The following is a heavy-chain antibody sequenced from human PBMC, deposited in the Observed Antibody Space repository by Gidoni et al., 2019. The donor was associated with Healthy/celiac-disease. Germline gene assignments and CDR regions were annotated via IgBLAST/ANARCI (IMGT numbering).Heavy chain of an antibody. J-gene: IGHJ5*02. Sequence: EVQLVQSGAEVKKPGEPRRISGKGSGYSFTSYWLSWVRQMPGKGLEWMGRIYPSDSYTNYSPSFQGHVTISADKSISTAYLQWSSLKASDTAMYYCARHGQDWFDPWGQGTLVTVSS. CDR1: GYSFTSYW. CDR2: IYPSDSYT. CDR3: ARHGQDWFDP. V-gene: IGHV5-10-1*01.